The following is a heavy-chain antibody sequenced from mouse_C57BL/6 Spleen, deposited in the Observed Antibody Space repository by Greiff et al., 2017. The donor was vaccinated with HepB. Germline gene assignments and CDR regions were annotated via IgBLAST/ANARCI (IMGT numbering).Heavy chain of an antibody. D-gene: IGHD1-1*01. Sequence: EVQLQQSGAELVRPGASVKLSCTASGFNIKDYYMHWVKQRPEQGLEWIGRIDPEDGDTEYAPKFQGKATMTADTSSNTAYLQLSSLTSEDPAVYYGTSTVVATNAMDYWGHGTSVTVPS. CDR1: GFNIKDYY. J-gene: IGHJ4*01. V-gene: IGHV14-1*01. CDR2: IDPEDGDT. CDR3: TSTVVATNAMDY.